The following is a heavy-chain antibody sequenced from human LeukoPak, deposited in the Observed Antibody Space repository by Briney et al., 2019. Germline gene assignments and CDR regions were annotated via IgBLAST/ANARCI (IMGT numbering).Heavy chain of an antibody. J-gene: IGHJ3*02. V-gene: IGHV3-30*18. CDR1: GFTFSSYG. Sequence: GGSLRLSCAASGFTFSSYGMHWVRQAPGKGLEWVAVISYDGSNKYYADSVKGRFTISRDNSKNTLYLQMNSLRAEDTAVYYCAKDRGSPTAFDIWGQGTMVTVSS. D-gene: IGHD1-26*01. CDR2: ISYDGSNK. CDR3: AKDRGSPTAFDI.